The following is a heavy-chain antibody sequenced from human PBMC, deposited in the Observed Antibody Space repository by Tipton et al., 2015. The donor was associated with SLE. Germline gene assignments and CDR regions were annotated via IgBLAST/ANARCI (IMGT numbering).Heavy chain of an antibody. J-gene: IGHJ4*02. D-gene: IGHD3-10*01. CDR2: ISGSGGST. CDR1: GFTFSSYA. Sequence: GSLRLSCAASGFTFSSYAMSWVRQAPGKGLEWVSAISGSGGSTYYADSVKGRFTISRDNSKNTLYLQMNSLRAEDTAVYYCATISMVQGVPFDYWGQGTLVTVSS. V-gene: IGHV3-23*01. CDR3: ATISMVQGVPFDY.